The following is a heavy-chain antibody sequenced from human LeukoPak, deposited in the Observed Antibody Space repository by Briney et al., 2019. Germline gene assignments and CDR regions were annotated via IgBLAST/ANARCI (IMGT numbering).Heavy chain of an antibody. V-gene: IGHV1-18*01. CDR1: GGTFSSYA. Sequence: PWASVKVSCKASGGTFSSYALSWVRQAPGQGLEWMGWISAYNGNTNYAQNLQGRVTMTRDTSISTAYMELSRLRSDDTAVYYCARDYERIIMVRGVPLSPQTAFDPWGQGTLVTVSS. D-gene: IGHD3-10*01. CDR2: ISAYNGNT. CDR3: ARDYERIIMVRGVPLSPQTAFDP. J-gene: IGHJ5*02.